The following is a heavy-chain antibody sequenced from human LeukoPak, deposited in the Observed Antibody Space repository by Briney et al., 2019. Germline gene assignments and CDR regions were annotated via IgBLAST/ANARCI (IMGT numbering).Heavy chain of an antibody. J-gene: IGHJ5*02. CDR1: GFTFSSYE. V-gene: IGHV3-21*01. Sequence: GGSLRLSCAASGFTFSSYEMNWVRQAPGKGLEWVSSISSRSIYIYYADSVKDRFTISRDNAKKSLYLQMNSLRAEDTAVCYCARGGGSSTPHWFDPWGQGTLVTVSS. CDR2: ISSRSIYI. D-gene: IGHD2-15*01. CDR3: ARGGGSSTPHWFDP.